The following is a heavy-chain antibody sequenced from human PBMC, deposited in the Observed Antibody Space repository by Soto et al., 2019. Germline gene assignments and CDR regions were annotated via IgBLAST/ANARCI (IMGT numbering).Heavy chain of an antibody. CDR1: GYTFTSYY. CDR2: INPSGGST. J-gene: IGHJ6*04. CDR3: ARDICYYDSSGYYYCHYYYGMEV. V-gene: IGHV1-46*01. Sequence: ASVKVSCKASGYTFTSYYMHWVRQAPGQGLEWMGIINPSGGSTSYAQKFQGRVTMTRDTSTSTVYMELSSLRSEDTAVYYCARDICYYDSSGYYYCHYYYGMEVWGKGTTVTVSS. D-gene: IGHD3-22*01.